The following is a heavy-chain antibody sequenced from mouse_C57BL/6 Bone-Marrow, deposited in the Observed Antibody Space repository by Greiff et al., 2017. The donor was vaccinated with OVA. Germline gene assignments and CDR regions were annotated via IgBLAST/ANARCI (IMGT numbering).Heavy chain of an antibody. CDR1: GYTFTDYN. V-gene: IGHV1-22*01. J-gene: IGHJ3*01. CDR3: ARKGLTGTAWFAY. CDR2: INPNNGGT. D-gene: IGHD4-1*01. Sequence: EVQLQQSGPELVKPGASVKMSCKASGYTFTDYNMHWVKQSHGKSLEWIGYINPNNGGTSYNQKFKGKATLTVHKSSSTAYMELRSLTSEDSAVYYCARKGLTGTAWFAYWGQGTLVTVSA.